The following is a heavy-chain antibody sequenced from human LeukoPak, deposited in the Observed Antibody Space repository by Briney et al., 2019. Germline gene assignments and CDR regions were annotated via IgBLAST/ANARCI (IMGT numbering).Heavy chain of an antibody. V-gene: IGHV4-39*01. Sequence: SETLSLTCTVSGGSISSFSYYWGWIRQPPGKGLEWIGSIYYSGSTYYNPSLKSRVTISVDTSKNQFSLKLTSVTAADTAVYFCARTTVAVPNPIDCWGQGTLVTVSS. CDR2: IYYSGST. CDR3: ARTTVAVPNPIDC. CDR1: GGSISSFSYY. J-gene: IGHJ4*02. D-gene: IGHD6-19*01.